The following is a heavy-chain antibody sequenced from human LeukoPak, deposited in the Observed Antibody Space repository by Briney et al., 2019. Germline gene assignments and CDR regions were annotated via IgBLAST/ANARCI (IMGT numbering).Heavy chain of an antibody. CDR3: AREGTGDPAAYFDF. V-gene: IGHV1-2*02. D-gene: IGHD3/OR15-3a*01. CDR2: INPDGGGT. CDR1: GYTFTSYH. Sequence: VASVKLSCKASGYTFTSYHIHWVRQAPGQGLEWMGWINPDGGGTNYPHNVKGRVTMTRDTSISTPYMEISWLRSDDTAVYYCAREGTGDPAAYFDFWGQGTLVTVSS. J-gene: IGHJ4*02.